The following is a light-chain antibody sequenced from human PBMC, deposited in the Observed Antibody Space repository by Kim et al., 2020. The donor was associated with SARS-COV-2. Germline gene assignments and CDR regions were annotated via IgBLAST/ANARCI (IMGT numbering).Light chain of an antibody. V-gene: IGKV1-39*01. CDR3: QQNYGPPYT. Sequence: DTQMTQSPSSLSASIGDRVIITCRASQNIRNYLNWYQQKPGEAPTLLIYAASSLQSGVSSRFSGSGSGTDFILTLSSLRPEDVATYYCQQNYGPPYTFGQGTKLEI. CDR1: QNIRNY. J-gene: IGKJ2*01. CDR2: AAS.